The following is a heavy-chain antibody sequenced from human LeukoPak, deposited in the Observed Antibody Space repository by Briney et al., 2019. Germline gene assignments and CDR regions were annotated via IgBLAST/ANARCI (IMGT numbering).Heavy chain of an antibody. CDR2: IYYNGRT. V-gene: IGHV4-39*01. D-gene: IGHD2-2*01. J-gene: IGHJ4*02. CDR3: AATIILPAAMGFDY. Sequence: PSETLSLTCTVSGASISSSSFYWGWIRQPPGKGLEWIGSIYYNGRTYYNPSLKGRVTISADTSKNQFSLNLSSVTAADTAVYYCAATIILPAAMGFDYWGQGTLVTVSS. CDR1: GASISSSSFY.